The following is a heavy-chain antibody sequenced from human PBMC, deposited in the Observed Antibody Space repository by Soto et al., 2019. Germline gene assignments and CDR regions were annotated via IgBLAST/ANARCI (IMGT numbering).Heavy chain of an antibody. CDR2: IYYSGST. CDR1: GGSISSGDYY. Sequence: SETLSLTCTVSGGSISSGDYYWSWIRQPPGKGLEWIGYIYYSGSTYYNPSLKSRVTISVDTSKNQFSLKLSSVTAADTAAYYCARGDFWSGSSATLDYWGQGTLVTVSS. V-gene: IGHV4-30-4*01. J-gene: IGHJ4*02. D-gene: IGHD3-3*01. CDR3: ARGDFWSGSSATLDY.